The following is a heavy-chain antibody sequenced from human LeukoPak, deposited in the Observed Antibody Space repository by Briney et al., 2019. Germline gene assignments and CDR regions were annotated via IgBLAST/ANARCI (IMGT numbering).Heavy chain of an antibody. D-gene: IGHD7-27*01. CDR2: IYTSGTT. V-gene: IGHV4-4*07. CDR1: SGSISNYY. J-gene: IGHJ5*02. Sequence: SETLSLTCTVSSGSISNYYWSWIRQPAGKGLEWIGRIYTSGTTIYNPSLKSRVTMSVDTSKNQFSLRLSSVTAADTAVYYCARDRLTGPVGANWFDPWGQGSLVTVSS. CDR3: ARDRLTGPVGANWFDP.